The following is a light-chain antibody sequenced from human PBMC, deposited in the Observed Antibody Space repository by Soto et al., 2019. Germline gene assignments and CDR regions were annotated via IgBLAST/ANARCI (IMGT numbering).Light chain of an antibody. Sequence: QSVLTQPPSASGSPGQAGTISCTGTSSDFGGYNYVSWYHQHPRKAPKLRIYEVSKRPSGVPDRVSGSKSGNTASLTVSGLQAEDEADYDCSSYAGSNNLVFGGGTTLTVL. J-gene: IGLJ2*01. CDR1: SSDFGGYNY. CDR2: EVS. V-gene: IGLV2-8*01. CDR3: SSYAGSNNLV.